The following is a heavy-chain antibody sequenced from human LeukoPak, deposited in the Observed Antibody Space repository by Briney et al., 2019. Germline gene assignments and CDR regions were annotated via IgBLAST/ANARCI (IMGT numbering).Heavy chain of an antibody. V-gene: IGHV4-4*07. CDR3: ARAGGYCSSTSCYDAFDI. D-gene: IGHD2-2*01. J-gene: IGHJ3*02. CDR2: IYTSGSS. CDR1: GGSISRYY. Sequence: PSETLSLTCTVSGGSISRYYWSWIRQPARKGLEWIGRIYTSGSSNYNPSLKSRVTMSVDTSKNQFSLKLSSVTAADTAVYYCARAGGYCSSTSCYDAFDIWGQGTMVTVSS.